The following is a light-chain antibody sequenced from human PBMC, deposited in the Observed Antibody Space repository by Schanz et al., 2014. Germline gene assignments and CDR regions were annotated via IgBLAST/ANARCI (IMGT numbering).Light chain of an antibody. CDR3: SSYTTNSAPGVV. Sequence: QSALTQPASVSGSPGQSITISCTGTSSDVGGYNYVSWYQQHPGKAPKLMIYDVSNRPSGVSNRFSGSKSGNTASLTISGLQAEDEADYYCSSYTTNSAPGVVFGGGTKLTV. V-gene: IGLV2-14*03. CDR2: DVS. CDR1: SSDVGGYNY. J-gene: IGLJ2*01.